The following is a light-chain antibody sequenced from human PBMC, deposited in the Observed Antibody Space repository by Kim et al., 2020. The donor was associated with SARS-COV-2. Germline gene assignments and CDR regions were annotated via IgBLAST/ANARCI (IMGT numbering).Light chain of an antibody. CDR2: QDS. Sequence: SVSPGQTASITCSGDKLGDKYACWYQQKPGQSPVLVIYQDSKRPSGIPERFSGSNSGNTATLTISGTQAMDEADYYCQAWDSSTVVFGGGTQLIV. CDR1: KLGDKY. J-gene: IGLJ2*01. CDR3: QAWDSSTVV. V-gene: IGLV3-1*01.